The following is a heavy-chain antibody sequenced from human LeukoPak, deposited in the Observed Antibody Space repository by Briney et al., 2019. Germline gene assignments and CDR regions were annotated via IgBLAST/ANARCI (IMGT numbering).Heavy chain of an antibody. Sequence: PGGSLRLSCAASGFTFSSYGMHWVRQAPGKGLEWVSFISTSSSYIYYADSVKGRFTISRDNAKNSLYLQMNSLRAEDTAVYYCARDVNWNYCDYWGHGTLVTVSS. CDR3: ARDVNWNYCDY. J-gene: IGHJ4*01. D-gene: IGHD1-20*01. V-gene: IGHV3-21*01. CDR2: ISTSSSYI. CDR1: GFTFSSYG.